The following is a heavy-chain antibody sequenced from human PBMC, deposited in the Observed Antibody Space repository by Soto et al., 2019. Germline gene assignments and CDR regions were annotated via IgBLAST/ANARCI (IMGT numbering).Heavy chain of an antibody. V-gene: IGHV1-69*13. Sequence: ASVKVSCKASGGTFSSYAITWVRQAPGQGLEWMGGIIPIFGTTNYAQKFQGRVTITADESTSTAYMELSSLKSEDTAVYYCARDNPYGRSFGNWFDPWGQGTLVAVSS. CDR1: GGTFSSYA. CDR3: ARDNPYGRSFGNWFDP. J-gene: IGHJ5*02. CDR2: IIPIFGTT. D-gene: IGHD4-17*01.